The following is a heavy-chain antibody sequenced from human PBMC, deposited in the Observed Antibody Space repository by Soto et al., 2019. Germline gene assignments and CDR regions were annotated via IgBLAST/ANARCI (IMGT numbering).Heavy chain of an antibody. D-gene: IGHD4-17*01. Sequence: QVQLVESGGGVVQPGRSLRLSCAASGFTFSTYDMHWVRQAPGKGLDWVAVIWYDGSNQDYADSMKGRFTISRDNSKNRLFLQMNSLRGEDTAVYYCARAYGVKSGTFDFWGQGTMVTVSS. CDR3: ARAYGVKSGTFDF. CDR2: IWYDGSNQ. CDR1: GFTFSTYD. V-gene: IGHV3-33*01. J-gene: IGHJ3*01.